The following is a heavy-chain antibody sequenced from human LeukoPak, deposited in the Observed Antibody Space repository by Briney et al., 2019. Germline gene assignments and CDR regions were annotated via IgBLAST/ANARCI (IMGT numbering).Heavy chain of an antibody. V-gene: IGHV4-59*01. CDR3: ARTVLLWFGELSSRFDP. CDR2: IYYSGST. CDR1: GGSISSYY. D-gene: IGHD3-10*01. J-gene: IGHJ5*02. Sequence: RSETLSLTCTVSGGSISSYYWNWIRQPPGKGLEWIGYIYYSGSTNYNPSLKSRVTISVDTSKNQFSLKLSSVTAADTAVYYCARTVLLWFGELSSRFDPWGQGTLVTVS.